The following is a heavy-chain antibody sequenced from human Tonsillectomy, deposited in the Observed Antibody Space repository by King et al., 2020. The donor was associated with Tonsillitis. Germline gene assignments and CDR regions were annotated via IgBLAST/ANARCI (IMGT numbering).Heavy chain of an antibody. CDR1: GYSFTTYC. J-gene: IGHJ4*02. CDR2: IYPGDSDP. V-gene: IGHV5-51*01. Sequence: QLVQSGAEVKKPGESLKISCKGSGYSFTTYCIGWARQMPGKGLEWMGIIYPGDSDPRYSPTFQGQVTISADKSISTAYLQWSSLKASDTAMYYCARRLYGSSDYSFDYWGQGTLVTVPS. CDR3: ARRLYGSSDYSFDY. D-gene: IGHD3-10*01.